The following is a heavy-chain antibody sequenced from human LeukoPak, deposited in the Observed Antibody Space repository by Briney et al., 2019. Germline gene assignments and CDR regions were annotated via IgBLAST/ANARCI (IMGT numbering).Heavy chain of an antibody. D-gene: IGHD3-22*01. CDR2: IYHSGST. CDR1: GYSTSSGYY. V-gene: IGHV4-38-2*02. Sequence: PSETLSLTCTVSGYSTSSGYYWGWIRQPPGKGLEWIGSIYHSGSTYYNPSLKSRVTISVDTSKNQFSLKLSSVTAADTAVYYCARTYYYDSIYDAFDIWGQGTMATVSS. CDR3: ARTYYYDSIYDAFDI. J-gene: IGHJ3*02.